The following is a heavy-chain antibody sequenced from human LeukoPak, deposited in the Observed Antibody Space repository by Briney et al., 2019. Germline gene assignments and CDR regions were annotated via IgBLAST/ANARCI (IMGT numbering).Heavy chain of an antibody. CDR2: TSGSGTST. V-gene: IGHV3-23*01. CDR3: AKSDCSVITCYVLDY. Sequence: GGSLRLSCAASGFTFSNYAMSWVRQAPGKGLEWVAATSGSGTSTDYAASVKGRFTISKDKSKNALYLQMSSLRAEDTAVYYCAKSDCSVITCYVLDYWGQGTLVTVSS. D-gene: IGHD2-2*01. CDR1: GFTFSNYA. J-gene: IGHJ4*02.